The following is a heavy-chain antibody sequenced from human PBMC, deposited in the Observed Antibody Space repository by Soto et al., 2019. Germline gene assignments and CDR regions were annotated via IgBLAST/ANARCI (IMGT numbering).Heavy chain of an antibody. CDR2: MFYSGST. Sequence: SETLSLTCTVSGGSISSSSHYWGWIRQPPGKGLEWVGTMFYSGSTYYNTSLESRVTISVDPSKNQFSLKLSSVTAADTAVYYCARHHFYCSGGACYLKAYYYYAMAVWGQGTTVTVSS. V-gene: IGHV4-39*01. CDR1: GGSISSSSHY. J-gene: IGHJ6*02. D-gene: IGHD2-15*01. CDR3: ARHHFYCSGGACYLKAYYYYAMAV.